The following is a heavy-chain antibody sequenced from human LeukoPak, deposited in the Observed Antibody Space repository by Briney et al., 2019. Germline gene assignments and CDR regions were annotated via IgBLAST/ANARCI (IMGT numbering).Heavy chain of an antibody. D-gene: IGHD3-22*01. V-gene: IGHV4-39*02. CDR2: IFYSGST. Sequence: PSETLSLTCTVSGGSISSSTYYWGWIRQPPGKGLEWIGSIFYSGSTYYNPSLKNRVTISVDTSKNHFSLKLSSVTAADTAMFYCAREMNYYDSSGYGGKAFDIWGQGTLVTVSS. CDR1: GGSISSSTYY. CDR3: AREMNYYDSSGYGGKAFDI. J-gene: IGHJ3*02.